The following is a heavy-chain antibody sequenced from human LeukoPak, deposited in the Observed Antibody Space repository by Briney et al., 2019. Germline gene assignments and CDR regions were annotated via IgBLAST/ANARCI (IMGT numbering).Heavy chain of an antibody. D-gene: IGHD2-21*02. V-gene: IGHV3-30-3*01. Sequence: GGSLRLSCAASGFTFSSYAIHWVRQAPGKGLEWVAVISYDGSNKYYADSVKGRFTISRDNSKNTLYLQMNSPRAEDTAVYYCARAVPSYCGGDCYPTDYWGQGTLVTVSS. J-gene: IGHJ4*02. CDR3: ARAVPSYCGGDCYPTDY. CDR1: GFTFSSYA. CDR2: ISYDGSNK.